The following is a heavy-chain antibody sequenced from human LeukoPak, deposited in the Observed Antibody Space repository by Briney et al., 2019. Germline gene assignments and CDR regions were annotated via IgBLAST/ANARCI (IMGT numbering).Heavy chain of an antibody. CDR2: VSGSGYST. V-gene: IGHV3-23*01. CDR3: AKAEDYDFWGGYYKNWFDP. Sequence: GGSLRLSCAASGFTFSSYAVSWVRQAPGKGLEWVSAVSGSGYSTYYADSVKGRFTISRDNSKNTLYLQMNSLRAEDTAVYYCAKAEDYDFWGGYYKNWFDPWGQGTLVTVSS. CDR1: GFTFSSYA. J-gene: IGHJ5*02. D-gene: IGHD3-3*01.